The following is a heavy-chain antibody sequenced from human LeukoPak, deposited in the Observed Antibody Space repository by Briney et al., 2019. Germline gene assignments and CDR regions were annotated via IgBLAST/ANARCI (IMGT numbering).Heavy chain of an antibody. J-gene: IGHJ4*02. CDR2: IYHSGST. CDR3: ARERRGSTSSEFDY. CDR1: GYSISSGYY. Sequence: SETLSLTCTVSGYSISSGYYWGWIRQPPGKGLEWIGSIYHSGSTYYNPSLKSRVTISVDTSKNQFSLKLSSVTAADTAVYYRARERRGSTSSEFDYWGQGTLVTVSS. D-gene: IGHD2-2*01. V-gene: IGHV4-38-2*02.